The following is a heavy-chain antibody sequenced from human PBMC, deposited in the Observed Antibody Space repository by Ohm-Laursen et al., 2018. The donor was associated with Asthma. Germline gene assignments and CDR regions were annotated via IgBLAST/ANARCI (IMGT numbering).Heavy chain of an antibody. V-gene: IGHV3-30*03. D-gene: IGHD5-24*01. Sequence: SLRLSCTASGFTFSSYGMHWVRQAPGKGLEWVAVISYDGSNKYYADSVKGRFTISRDNSKNTLYLQMNSLRAEDTAVYYCSSTRDGYNYDYWGQGTLVTVSS. CDR1: GFTFSSYG. CDR2: ISYDGSNK. J-gene: IGHJ4*02. CDR3: SSTRDGYNYDY.